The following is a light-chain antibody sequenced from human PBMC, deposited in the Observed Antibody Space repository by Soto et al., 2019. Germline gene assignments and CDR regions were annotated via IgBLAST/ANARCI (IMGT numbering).Light chain of an antibody. J-gene: IGKJ5*01. Sequence: IVMTQSPATLSVSQGEGVTLSCRASQSVRSHLAWYQQKPGQPPRLLIYGASTRATGIPARFSGSGFGTEFTLTIISLQSEEFAVYYCQQYKNWPLFGQGTRLDNK. CDR2: GAS. CDR3: QQYKNWPL. CDR1: QSVRSH. V-gene: IGKV3-15*01.